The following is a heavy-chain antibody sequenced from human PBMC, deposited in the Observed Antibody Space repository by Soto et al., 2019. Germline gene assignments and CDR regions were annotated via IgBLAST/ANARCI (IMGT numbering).Heavy chain of an antibody. D-gene: IGHD2-2*01. CDR2: ISWNSASI. J-gene: IGHJ6*02. Sequence: GGSLRLSCAASGFTIDDYAMHWVRQAPGKGLEWVSGISWNSASIGYADAVKGGFTISSGKAKISLFLQMNRLRAEDTTVVYCAKSRNRSCLYGMDVWGQGTTVTVSS. CDR1: GFTIDDYA. V-gene: IGHV3-9*01. CDR3: AKSRNRSCLYGMDV.